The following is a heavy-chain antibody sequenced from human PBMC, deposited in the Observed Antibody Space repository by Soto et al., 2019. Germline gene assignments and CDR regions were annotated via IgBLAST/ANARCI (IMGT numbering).Heavy chain of an antibody. Sequence: QVQLVQSGAEVKKPGSSVKVSCKASGGTFSSYAISWVRQAPGQGLEWMGGIIPIFGTANYAQKFQGRFTITADESPSTAYMELSSLRSEDTAVYYCASRDYGGNSVSWCDPWGQGTLVNVAS. J-gene: IGHJ5*02. V-gene: IGHV1-69*01. CDR2: IIPIFGTA. CDR3: ASRDYGGNSVSWCDP. CDR1: GGTFSSYA. D-gene: IGHD4-17*01.